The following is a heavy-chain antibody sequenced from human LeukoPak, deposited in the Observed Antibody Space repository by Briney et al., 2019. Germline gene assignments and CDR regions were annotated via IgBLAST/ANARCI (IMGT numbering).Heavy chain of an antibody. CDR2: INHSGTT. J-gene: IGHJ4*02. CDR3: ASHYSSGSYRYTGSFDS. D-gene: IGHD3-16*02. CDR1: GGSFSDYY. Sequence: SETLSLTCAVYGGSFSDYYWSWIRQPPGKGLEWIGEINHSGTTNYSPSLKSRASISVDTSKNQFSLKLNSVTAADAAMYYCASHYSSGSYRYTGSFDSWGQGMLVNVSS. V-gene: IGHV4-34*01.